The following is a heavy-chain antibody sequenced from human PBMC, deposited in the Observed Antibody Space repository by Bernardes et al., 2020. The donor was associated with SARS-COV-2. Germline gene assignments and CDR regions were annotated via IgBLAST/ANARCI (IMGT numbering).Heavy chain of an antibody. CDR1: GFSLTTTGVG. V-gene: IGHV2-5*02. Sequence: SGPTLVKPTQTLTLTCTFSGFSLTTTGVGVGWIRQPPGKALEWLALIYWDDDERYSPSLKSRLTITKDTSKNQVVLTMTNMDPVDTATYYCAHRRTGHLPANWFDPLGQGILVTVSS. CDR2: IYWDDDE. J-gene: IGHJ5*02. D-gene: IGHD2-2*01. CDR3: AHRRTGHLPANWFDP.